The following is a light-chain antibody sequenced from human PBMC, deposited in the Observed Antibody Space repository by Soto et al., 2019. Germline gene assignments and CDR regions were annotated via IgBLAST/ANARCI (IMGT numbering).Light chain of an antibody. Sequence: EIVLTQSPVTLSLSPGERATLSCRASQSVSSYVAWYQQKPGQAPRLLIYDASNRATGIPARFSGSGSGTDFTLTISSREPEDFAVYYCQQRSNWPPWTFGQGTKVEIK. CDR2: DAS. CDR1: QSVSSY. J-gene: IGKJ1*01. V-gene: IGKV3-11*01. CDR3: QQRSNWPPWT.